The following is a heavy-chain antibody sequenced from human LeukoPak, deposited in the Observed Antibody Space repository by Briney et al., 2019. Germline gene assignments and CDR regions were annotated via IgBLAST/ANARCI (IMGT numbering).Heavy chain of an antibody. J-gene: IGHJ4*02. D-gene: IGHD2-21*01. V-gene: IGHV4-59*01. CDR2: IYHSGST. CDR3: ARGVVIAPQTFDY. Sequence: PSETLSLTCTVSGGSISSYYWSWIRQPPGKGLEWIGSIYHSGSTYYNPSLKSRVTISVDTSKNQFSLKLSSVTAADTAVYYCARGVVIAPQTFDYWGQGTLVTVSS. CDR1: GGSISSYY.